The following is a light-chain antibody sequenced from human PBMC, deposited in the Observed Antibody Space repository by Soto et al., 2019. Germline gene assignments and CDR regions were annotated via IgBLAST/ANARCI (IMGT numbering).Light chain of an antibody. CDR2: GAS. Sequence: EIVLTQSPVTLSLSPCEIATLSCSASQSVSNNYLAWYQQKPGQAPRLLIYGASNRATGIPDRFSGSGSGTDFTLTISRLEPEDFAVYYCQQYGSSGTFGQGTKVDIK. J-gene: IGKJ1*01. V-gene: IGKV3-20*01. CDR3: QQYGSSGT. CDR1: QSVSNNY.